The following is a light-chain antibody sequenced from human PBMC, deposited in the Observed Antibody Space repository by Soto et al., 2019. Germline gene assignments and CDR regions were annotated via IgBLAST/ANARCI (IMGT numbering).Light chain of an antibody. J-gene: IGLJ1*01. Sequence: QSALTQPRSVSGSPGQSVTISCTGTSSDVGGSNYVSWYQPHPDKAPKFIIYDVSKRPSGVPDRFSGSKSGTTASLTISGLQAEDEADYYCCSYARSYTSYVFGSGTKLTVL. CDR3: CSYARSYTSYV. CDR2: DVS. CDR1: SSDVGGSNY. V-gene: IGLV2-11*01.